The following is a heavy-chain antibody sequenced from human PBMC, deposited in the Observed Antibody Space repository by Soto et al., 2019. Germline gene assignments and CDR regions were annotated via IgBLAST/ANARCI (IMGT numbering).Heavy chain of an antibody. Sequence: GASVKVSCKASGGTFSSYTISWVRQAPGQGLEWMGRIIPILGIANYAQKFQGRVTITADKSTSTAYMELSSLRSEDTAVYYCANRGGNSDPYYYYGMDVWGQGTTVTVSS. CDR2: IIPILGIA. CDR1: GGTFSSYT. CDR3: ANRGGNSDPYYYYGMDV. J-gene: IGHJ6*02. D-gene: IGHD2-21*02. V-gene: IGHV1-69*02.